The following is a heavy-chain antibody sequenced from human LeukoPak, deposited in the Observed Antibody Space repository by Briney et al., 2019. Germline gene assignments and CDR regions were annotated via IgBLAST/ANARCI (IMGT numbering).Heavy chain of an antibody. CDR2: MNPNSGNT. Sequence: ASVKVSCKASGYTFTSYDINWVRQATGQGLEWMGWMNPNSGNTGYAQKFQGRVTMTRNTSISTAYMELSSLRSEDTAVYYCARLELYYVLGYCSGGSCYQAYGMDVWGQGTTVTVSS. CDR3: ARLELYYVLGYCSGGSCYQAYGMDV. J-gene: IGHJ6*02. V-gene: IGHV1-8*01. D-gene: IGHD2-15*01. CDR1: GYTFTSYD.